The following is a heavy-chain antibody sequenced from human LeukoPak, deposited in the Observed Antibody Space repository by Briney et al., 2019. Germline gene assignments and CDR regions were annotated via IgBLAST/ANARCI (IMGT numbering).Heavy chain of an antibody. CDR3: DKSVEAEVAGAIDY. J-gene: IGHJ4*02. D-gene: IGHD6-19*01. V-gene: IGHV3-9*01. CDR1: GFTFDDYA. CDR2: ISWNSGSI. Sequence: GRSLRLSCAASGFTFDDYAMHWVRQAPGKGLEWVSGISWNSGSIGYADSVKGQFTISRDNAKNSLYLQMNSLSAEDTALYYCDKSVEAEVAGAIDYWGQGTLVTVSS.